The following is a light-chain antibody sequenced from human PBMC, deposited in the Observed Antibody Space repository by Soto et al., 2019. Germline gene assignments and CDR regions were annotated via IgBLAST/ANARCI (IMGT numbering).Light chain of an antibody. V-gene: IGKV3-20*01. CDR1: QSVSSSY. CDR3: QHYGSLVLT. J-gene: IGKJ4*01. Sequence: EIVLTQSPGTLSLSPGERATLSCRASQSVSSSYLAWYQQKPGQAPRLLIYGASSRATGIPDRFSGSGSGTDFTLTISRLQPEDFAVSYCQHYGSLVLTFGGGTKVEIK. CDR2: GAS.